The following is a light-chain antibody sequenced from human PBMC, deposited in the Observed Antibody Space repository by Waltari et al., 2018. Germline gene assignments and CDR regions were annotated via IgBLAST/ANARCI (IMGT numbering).Light chain of an antibody. CDR1: QDIRND. Sequence: AIQMTQSPSSLSESVGDRVTITCRASQDIRNDIGWYQQKPGEAPKLLIYAASNLQSGVPSKFSGSGSGTDFTLTISSLQPEDFATYYCLQDYNYPRTFGQGTKVEIK. CDR3: LQDYNYPRT. CDR2: AAS. J-gene: IGKJ1*01. V-gene: IGKV1-6*01.